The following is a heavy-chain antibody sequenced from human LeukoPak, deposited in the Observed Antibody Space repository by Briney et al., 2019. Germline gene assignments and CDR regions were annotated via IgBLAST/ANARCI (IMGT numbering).Heavy chain of an antibody. J-gene: IGHJ4*02. Sequence: PGGSLRLPCAASGFTFVSYGMHWVRQAPGKGLEWVAVISYDGSNKYYADSVKGRFTISRDNSKNTLYLQMNTLRADDTAVYYCARGSQSTWGFFAYWGQGTRVTVSS. CDR1: GFTFVSYG. CDR3: ARGSQSTWGFFAY. V-gene: IGHV3-30*03. CDR2: ISYDGSNK. D-gene: IGHD1-26*01.